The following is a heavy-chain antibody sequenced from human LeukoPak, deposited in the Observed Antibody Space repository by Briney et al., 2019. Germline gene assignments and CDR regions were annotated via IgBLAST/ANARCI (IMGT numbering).Heavy chain of an antibody. CDR1: GFTFSSYA. D-gene: IGHD3-3*01. CDR2: IKQDGSEK. CDR3: ARDAEVGTLFGVLSRYNWFDP. J-gene: IGHJ5*02. Sequence: SGGSLRLSCAASGFTFSSYAMSWVRQAPGKGLEWVANIKQDGSEKYYVDSVKGRFTISRDNAKKSLYLQMNSLRAEDTAVYYCARDAEVGTLFGVLSRYNWFDPWGQGALVTVSS. V-gene: IGHV3-7*01.